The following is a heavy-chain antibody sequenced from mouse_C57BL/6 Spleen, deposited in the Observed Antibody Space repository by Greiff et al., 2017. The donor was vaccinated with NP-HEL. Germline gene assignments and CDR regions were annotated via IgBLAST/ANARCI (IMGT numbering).Heavy chain of an antibody. Sequence: QVQLQQPGAELVRPGTSVKLSCKASGYTFTSYGISWVKQRTGQGLEWIGEIYPRSGNTYYNEKFKGKATLTADKSSSTAYMELRSLTSEDSAVYFCARTTVVDYWYFDVWGTGTTVTVSS. CDR3: ARTTVVDYWYFDV. D-gene: IGHD1-1*01. CDR1: GYTFTSYG. J-gene: IGHJ1*03. CDR2: IYPRSGNT. V-gene: IGHV1-81*01.